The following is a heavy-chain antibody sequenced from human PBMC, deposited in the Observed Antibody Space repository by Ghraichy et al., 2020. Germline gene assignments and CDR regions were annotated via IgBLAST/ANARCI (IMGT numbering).Heavy chain of an antibody. Sequence: GSLRLSCAASGFIFTTYAMDWVRQAPGKGLEWVSYISASGNTVYYADSVKGRFTISRDSATNSLYLQMNSLRDEDTAVYYCVRNNFYYFDFWGQGALVTLPS. CDR3: VRNNFYYFDF. CDR2: ISASGNTV. CDR1: GFIFTTYA. V-gene: IGHV3-48*02. D-gene: IGHD3-3*01. J-gene: IGHJ4*02.